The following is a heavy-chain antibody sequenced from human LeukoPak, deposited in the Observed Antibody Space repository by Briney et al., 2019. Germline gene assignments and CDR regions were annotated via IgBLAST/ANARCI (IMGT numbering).Heavy chain of an antibody. Sequence: PSETLSLTCTVSGGSISSDSYYWSWIRQPAGKGLEWIGRISTSGSTNYNPSLKSRVTISVDTSKNQFSLKLSSVTAADTAVYYCASLVLPAAMWYFDLWGRGTLVTVSS. V-gene: IGHV4-61*02. CDR1: GGSISSDSYY. CDR3: ASLVLPAAMWYFDL. J-gene: IGHJ2*01. D-gene: IGHD2-2*01. CDR2: ISTSGST.